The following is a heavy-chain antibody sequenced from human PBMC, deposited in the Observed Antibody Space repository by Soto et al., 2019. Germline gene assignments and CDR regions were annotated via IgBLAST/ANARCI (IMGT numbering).Heavy chain of an antibody. V-gene: IGHV1-58*01. CDR2: IVVGSGNT. J-gene: IGHJ6*02. CDR3: TREGSAPYYYYGMDA. Sequence: GASVKVSCKASGFTFTSSAVQWVRQARGQRLEWIGWIVVGSGNTNYAQKFQERVTITRDMSTSTAYMELSSLRSEDAAVYYCTREGSAPYYYYGMDAWGQGTTVTVSS. D-gene: IGHD3-10*01. CDR1: GFTFTSSA.